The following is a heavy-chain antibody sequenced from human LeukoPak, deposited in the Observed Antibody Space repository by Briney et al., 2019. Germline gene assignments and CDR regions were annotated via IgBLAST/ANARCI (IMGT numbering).Heavy chain of an antibody. CDR2: IWYDGSNK. V-gene: IGHV3-33*08. J-gene: IGHJ6*03. D-gene: IGHD5-12*01. CDR3: ARDRDSGYDFSAGLYMDV. CDR1: GFTFSSYA. Sequence: GGSLRLSCAASGFTFSSYAMSWVRQAPGKGLEWVAVIWYDGSNKYYADSVKGRFTISRDNSKNTLYLQMNSLRAEDTAVYYCARDRDSGYDFSAGLYMDVWGKGTTVTVSS.